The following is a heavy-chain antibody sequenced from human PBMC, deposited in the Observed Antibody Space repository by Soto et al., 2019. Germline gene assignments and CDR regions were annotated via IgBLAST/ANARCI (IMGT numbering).Heavy chain of an antibody. D-gene: IGHD2-15*01. Sequence: PSETQSLTSTVSGGSIRSSSYYWGWIRQPPGKGLEWIGSIYYSGSTYYNPSLKSRVTISVDTSKNQFSLKLSSVTAADTAVYYCARQRVVVVAATLYYYYGMDVWGQGTTVTVS. V-gene: IGHV4-39*01. CDR2: IYYSGST. J-gene: IGHJ6*02. CDR1: GGSIRSSSYY. CDR3: ARQRVVVVAATLYYYYGMDV.